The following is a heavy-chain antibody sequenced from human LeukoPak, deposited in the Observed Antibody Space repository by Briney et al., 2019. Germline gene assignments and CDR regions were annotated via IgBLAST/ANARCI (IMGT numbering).Heavy chain of an antibody. Sequence: SETLSLTCTVSGGSISSGGYYWSWIRQHPGEGLEWIGYIYYSGSTYYNPSLKSRVTISVDTSKNQFSLKLSSVTAADTAVYYCARASGDPGHFDYWGQGTLVTVSS. J-gene: IGHJ4*02. V-gene: IGHV4-31*03. CDR2: IYYSGST. CDR3: ARASGDPGHFDY. CDR1: GGSISSGGYY. D-gene: IGHD4-17*01.